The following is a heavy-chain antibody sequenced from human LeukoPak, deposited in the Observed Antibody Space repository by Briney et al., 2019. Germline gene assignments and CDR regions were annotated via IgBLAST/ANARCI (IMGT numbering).Heavy chain of an antibody. CDR2: ISAYNGNT. CDR1: GYTFTSYG. CDR3: ARGTYSVYDLGSYMDV. Sequence: GASVKVSCKASGYTFTSYGISWVRQAPGQGLEWMGWISAYNGNTNYAQKLQGRVTMTTDTSTSTAYMELRSLRSDDTAVYYCARGTYSVYDLGSYMDVWGKGTTVTVAS. J-gene: IGHJ6*03. D-gene: IGHD5/OR15-5a*01. V-gene: IGHV1-18*01.